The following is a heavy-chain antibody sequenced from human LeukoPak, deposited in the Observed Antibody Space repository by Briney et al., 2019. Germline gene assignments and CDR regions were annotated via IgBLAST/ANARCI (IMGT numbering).Heavy chain of an antibody. CDR3: ARTTVTAYYYYYYYMDV. J-gene: IGHJ6*03. Sequence: ASVKVSCKASGGTFSSYAISWVRQAPGQGLEWMGGIVPIFGTANYAQKFQGRVTITADESTSTAYMELSSLRSEDTAVYYWARTTVTAYYYYYYYMDVWGKGTTVTVSS. CDR1: GGTFSSYA. D-gene: IGHD4-17*01. V-gene: IGHV1-69*13. CDR2: IVPIFGTA.